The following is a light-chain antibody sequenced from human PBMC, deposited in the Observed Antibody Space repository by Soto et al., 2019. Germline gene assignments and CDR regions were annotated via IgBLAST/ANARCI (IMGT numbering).Light chain of an antibody. CDR2: GAS. CDR3: QQYGSSVT. J-gene: IGKJ5*01. V-gene: IGKV3-20*01. CDR1: QIVSSSY. Sequence: EIGLTQSPGTLSLSPGERATLSCRASQIVSSSYLAWYQQKPGQAPRLLIYGASSRATGIPDRFSGSGSGTDFTLTISRLEPEDFAVYYCQQYGSSVTFGQGTRLEIK.